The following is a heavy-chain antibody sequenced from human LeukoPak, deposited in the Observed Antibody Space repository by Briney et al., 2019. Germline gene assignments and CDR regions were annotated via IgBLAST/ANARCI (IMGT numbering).Heavy chain of an antibody. CDR2: ISGSGSET. Sequence: PGGSLRLSCAASGFIFSDYYMTWIRQAPGKGLEWLSYISGSGSETNYADSAKGRFTTSRDNAKNSLYLQMNSLRAEDTAVYYCVRGDYGDYTLFDYWGQGTLVTVSS. J-gene: IGHJ4*02. CDR3: VRGDYGDYTLFDY. D-gene: IGHD4-17*01. V-gene: IGHV3-11*05. CDR1: GFIFSDYY.